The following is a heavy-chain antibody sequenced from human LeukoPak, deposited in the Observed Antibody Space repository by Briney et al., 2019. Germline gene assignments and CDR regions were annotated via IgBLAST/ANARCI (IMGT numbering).Heavy chain of an antibody. V-gene: IGHV3-30*02. CDR3: AKSRSNYDFWSAFDY. J-gene: IGHJ4*02. D-gene: IGHD3-3*01. CDR2: IRYDGSNK. CDR1: GFPFNTYF. Sequence: GESLKISCVASGFPFNTYFMHWVRQAPGKGLEWVASIRYDGSNKYYADSVRGRLSISRDNSKETLYLQMNSLRTGDTAVYYCAKSRSNYDFWSAFDYWGQGALVTVSS.